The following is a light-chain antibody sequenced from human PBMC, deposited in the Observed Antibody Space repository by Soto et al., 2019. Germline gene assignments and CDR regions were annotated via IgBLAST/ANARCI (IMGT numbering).Light chain of an antibody. CDR1: SSNIGSNT. CDR2: NNN. J-gene: IGLJ1*01. V-gene: IGLV1-44*01. Sequence: QSVLIQPPSASGTPGQRVTISCSGSSSNIGSNTVNWYQQLPGTAPKLLIYNNNQRPSGVPDRFSGSKSGTSASLAISGLQSEDEAAYYCAAWDDSLNGLVFGTGTKLTVL. CDR3: AAWDDSLNGLV.